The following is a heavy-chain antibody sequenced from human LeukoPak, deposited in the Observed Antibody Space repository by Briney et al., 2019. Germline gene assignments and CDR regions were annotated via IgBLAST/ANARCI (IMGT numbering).Heavy chain of an antibody. CDR3: ASSFYYYYYGMDV. CDR1: GFTVSSNY. V-gene: IGHV3-53*01. CDR2: IYSGGST. J-gene: IGHJ6*02. Sequence: GGSLRLSCAASGFTVSSNYMSWVRQAPGKGLEWVSVIYSGGSTYYADSVKGRFTISRDNSKNTLYLQMNSLRAEDTAVYYCASSFYYYYYGMDVWGQGTTVTVSS. D-gene: IGHD2/OR15-2a*01.